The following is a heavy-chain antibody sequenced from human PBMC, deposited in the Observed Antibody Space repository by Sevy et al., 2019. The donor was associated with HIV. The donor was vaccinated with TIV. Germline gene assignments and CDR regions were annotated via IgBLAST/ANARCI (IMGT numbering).Heavy chain of an antibody. V-gene: IGHV3-33*01. J-gene: IGHJ4*02. CDR1: GFTFSNYA. CDR2: IWSDGDYQ. CDR3: ARGGYYYFNAAYYALDS. Sequence: GGSLRLSCAATGFTFSNYAMHWVRQAPGKGMEWVAIIWSDGDYQYHGDSVKGRFTISRDNSKNTLYLQMNNVRVEDTAVYYCARGGYYYFNAAYYALDSWGQGTLVTVSS. D-gene: IGHD3-10*01.